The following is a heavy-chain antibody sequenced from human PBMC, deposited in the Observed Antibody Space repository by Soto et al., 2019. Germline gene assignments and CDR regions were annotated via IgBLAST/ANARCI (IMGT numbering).Heavy chain of an antibody. CDR2: ISGSGGDT. Sequence: EVRLLESGGGLVQPGGSLRLSCAVSGFTFSNYVMNWVRQAPGKGLEWVSGISGSGGDTYYADSVKGRFTISRDNSKNTLSLQMNSLRAEDTAVYYCAKGYYDSPGYLTHLMGDHWGQGTLVTVSS. CDR1: GFTFSNYV. D-gene: IGHD3-22*01. CDR3: AKGYYDSPGYLTHLMGDH. V-gene: IGHV3-23*01. J-gene: IGHJ4*02.